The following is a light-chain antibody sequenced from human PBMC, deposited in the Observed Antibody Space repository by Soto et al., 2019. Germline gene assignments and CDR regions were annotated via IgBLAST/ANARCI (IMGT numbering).Light chain of an antibody. J-gene: IGKJ5*01. V-gene: IGKV4-1*01. CDR1: QNILYTSNNTNY. CDR3: IPPG. Sequence: DIVMTQSPDSLAVSLGERATINCKSSQNILYTSNNTNYLAGYQQKPGQPPKLLIYWASTRESGVPDRFSGSGSGTDFTLTISSLQAEDVAVYYCIPPGFGQGTRLEIK. CDR2: WAS.